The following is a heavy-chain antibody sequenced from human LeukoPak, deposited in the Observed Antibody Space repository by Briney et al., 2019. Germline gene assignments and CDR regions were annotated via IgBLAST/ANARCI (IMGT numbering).Heavy chain of an antibody. CDR1: GYTFTSYG. D-gene: IGHD2-2*01. CDR3: ARTPHSYCSSTSCYPYYFDY. CDR2: ISAYNGNT. Sequence: ASVKVSCKASGYTFTSYGISWVRQAPGQGLEWMGWISAYNGNTNYAQKLQGRVTMTTDTSTSTAYMELGSLRSDDTAVYYCARTPHSYCSSTSCYPYYFDYWGQGTLVTVSS. J-gene: IGHJ4*02. V-gene: IGHV1-18*01.